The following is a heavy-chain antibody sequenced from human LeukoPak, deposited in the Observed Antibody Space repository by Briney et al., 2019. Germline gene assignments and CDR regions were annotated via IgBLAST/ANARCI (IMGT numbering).Heavy chain of an antibody. CDR3: AKSRGSGSYFVAHY. CDR2: ISGSGGST. D-gene: IGHD1-26*01. J-gene: IGHJ4*02. V-gene: IGHV3-23*01. CDR1: GFTFSSYA. Sequence: GGSLRLSCAASGFTFSSYAMSWVRQAPGKGXXXXXAISGSGGSTYYADSVKGRFTISRDNSKNTLYLQMNSLRAEDTAVYYCAKSRGSGSYFVAHYWGQGTLVTVSS.